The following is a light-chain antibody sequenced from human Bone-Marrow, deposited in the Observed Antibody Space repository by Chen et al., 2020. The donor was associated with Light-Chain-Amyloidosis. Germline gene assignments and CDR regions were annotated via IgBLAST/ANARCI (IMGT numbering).Light chain of an antibody. J-gene: IGLJ3*02. V-gene: IGLV1-51*02. Sequence: QSVLTQPPSVSAAPGQKVTISCSGSNSNIGINYVSWYQQLPGTSPKLLIYENNQRPSEMPDRCSGSKPGTSATLGVAGLQTGDEADYYWATWDSSLAVWMFGGGTKLTVL. CDR3: ATWDSSLAVWM. CDR1: NSNIGINY. CDR2: ENN.